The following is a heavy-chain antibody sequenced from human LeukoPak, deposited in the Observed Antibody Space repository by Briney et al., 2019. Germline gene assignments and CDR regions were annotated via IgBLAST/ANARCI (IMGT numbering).Heavy chain of an antibody. Sequence: SETLSLTCTVSGGSISSSSYYWGWIRQPPGKGLEWIGSIYYSGSTYYNPSLKSRVTISVDTSKNQFTLKLSSVTAADTAVYYCARQRRYYDSSAYYFDYWGQGTLVTVSS. CDR1: GGSISSSSYY. J-gene: IGHJ4*02. CDR2: IYYSGST. CDR3: ARQRRYYDSSAYYFDY. V-gene: IGHV4-39*01. D-gene: IGHD3-22*01.